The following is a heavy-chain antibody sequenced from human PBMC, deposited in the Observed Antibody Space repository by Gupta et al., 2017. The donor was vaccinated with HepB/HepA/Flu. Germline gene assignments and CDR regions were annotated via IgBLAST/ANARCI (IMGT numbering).Heavy chain of an antibody. CDR1: GFTFSSYE. D-gene: IGHD3-22*01. CDR3: ARDSAMMGAFDI. Sequence: EEQLVGSGGGLIQTGGSLRLSCAASGFTFSSYEMNGFRQAPGKGLEWVSYISGSGSIMYYADSVKGRFTISRDNAKNSLYLQMNSRRVDDTAIYYCARDSAMMGAFDIWGQETVVTVSA. CDR2: ISGSGSIM. V-gene: IGHV3-48*03. J-gene: IGHJ3*02.